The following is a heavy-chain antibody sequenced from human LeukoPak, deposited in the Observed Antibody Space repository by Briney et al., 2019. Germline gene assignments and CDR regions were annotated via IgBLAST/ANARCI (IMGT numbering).Heavy chain of an antibody. Sequence: ASVTVSCKASGYTFTSYYMHWVRQAPGQGLEWMGIINPSGGSTSYAQKFQGRVTMTEDTSTDTAYMELSSLRSEDTAVYYCATARVVVAAPARYNWFDPWGQGTLVTVSS. CDR3: ATARVVVAAPARYNWFDP. CDR1: GYTFTSYY. V-gene: IGHV1-46*01. CDR2: INPSGGST. J-gene: IGHJ5*02. D-gene: IGHD2-15*01.